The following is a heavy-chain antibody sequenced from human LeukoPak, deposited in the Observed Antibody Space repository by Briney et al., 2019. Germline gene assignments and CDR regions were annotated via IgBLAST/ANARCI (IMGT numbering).Heavy chain of an antibody. V-gene: IGHV4-34*01. CDR2: INHSGST. J-gene: IGHJ4*02. CDR3: ARTAGAARTFDY. CDR1: GGSFSGYY. Sequence: SETLSLTCAVYGGSFSGYYWSWIRQPPGKGLEWIGEINHSGSTNYNPSLKSRVTISVDTSKNQFSLKLSSVTAADMAVYYCARTAGAARTFDYWGQGTLVTVSS. D-gene: IGHD6-6*01.